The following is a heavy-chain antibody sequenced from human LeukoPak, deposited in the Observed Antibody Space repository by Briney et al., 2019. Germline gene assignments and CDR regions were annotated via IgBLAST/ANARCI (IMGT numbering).Heavy chain of an antibody. J-gene: IGHJ4*02. CDR2: MNPNSGNT. D-gene: IGHD3-10*01. CDR1: GYTFTGYY. V-gene: IGHV1-8*02. Sequence: ASVKVSCKASGYTFTGYYMHWVRQATGQGLVWMGWMNPNSGNTGYAQKFQGRGTIIRNTTISKAYMELSNLRSEDSAVYYCSRGRAYYYGSGTHDYWGQGTLVTVSS. CDR3: SRGRAYYYGSGTHDY.